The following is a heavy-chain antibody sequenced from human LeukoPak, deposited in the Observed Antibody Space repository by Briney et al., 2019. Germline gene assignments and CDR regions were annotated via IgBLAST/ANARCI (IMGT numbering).Heavy chain of an antibody. CDR3: AKGYYDYVWGSYYFDY. Sequence: GGSLRLSCAASGFTFSSYAMSWVRQAPGKGLEWVSAISGSGGSTYYADSVKGRFTITRDNSKNTLYLQMNSLRAEDTAVYYCAKGYYDYVWGSYYFDYWGQGTLVTVSS. J-gene: IGHJ4*02. CDR2: ISGSGGST. V-gene: IGHV3-23*01. D-gene: IGHD3-16*01. CDR1: GFTFSSYA.